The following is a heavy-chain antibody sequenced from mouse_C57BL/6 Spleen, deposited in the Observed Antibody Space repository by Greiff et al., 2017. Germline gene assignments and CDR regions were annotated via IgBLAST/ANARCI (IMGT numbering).Heavy chain of an antibody. CDR2: IYPGSGST. Sequence: QVQLQQPGAELVKPGASVKMSCKASGYTFTSYWITWVKQRPGQGLEWIGDIYPGSGSTNYNEKFKSKATLTVDTSSSPAYMQLSSLTSEDSAVYYCAREEEITTVVTPFAYGGQGTLVTVSA. J-gene: IGHJ3*01. CDR3: AREEEITTVVTPFAY. D-gene: IGHD1-1*01. V-gene: IGHV1-55*01. CDR1: GYTFTSYW.